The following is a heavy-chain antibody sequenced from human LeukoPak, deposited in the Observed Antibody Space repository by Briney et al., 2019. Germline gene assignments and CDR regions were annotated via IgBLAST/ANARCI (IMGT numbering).Heavy chain of an antibody. J-gene: IGHJ4*02. Sequence: SQTLSLTYAISGDSVSSNSAAWNWVRQSPSRGLEWLGRTYYRSKWYTDYAESVKSRITINPDTSKNQFSLQVNSVTPEDTAVYYCARGSSRIYYDSSGYSHAFDYWGRGILVTVSS. V-gene: IGHV6-1*01. D-gene: IGHD3-22*01. CDR2: TYYRSKWYT. CDR3: ARGSSRIYYDSSGYSHAFDY. CDR1: GDSVSSNSAA.